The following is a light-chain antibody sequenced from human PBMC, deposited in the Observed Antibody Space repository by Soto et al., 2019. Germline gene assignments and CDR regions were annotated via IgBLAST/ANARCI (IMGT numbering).Light chain of an antibody. CDR3: QRYNSAST. V-gene: IGKV1-27*01. J-gene: IGKJ1*01. Sequence: DIQMTQSPSSLSASVGDRVIITCRASQGIGNSLAWYQQKPGKVPDLLIYDASTLQSGVPPRFSGSGSGTYFSLTISSLQPEDVATYYCQRYNSASTFGPGTKVEIE. CDR2: DAS. CDR1: QGIGNS.